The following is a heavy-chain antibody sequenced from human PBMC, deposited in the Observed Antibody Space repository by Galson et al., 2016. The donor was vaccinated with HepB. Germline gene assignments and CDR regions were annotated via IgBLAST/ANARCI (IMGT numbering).Heavy chain of an antibody. CDR2: ISFDGSNK. CDR3: ARGTFCSGDSCYSPAFDM. CDR1: GFTFSSHW. V-gene: IGHV3-30-3*01. D-gene: IGHD2-15*01. Sequence: SLRLSCAASGFTFSSHWMHWVRQAPGKGLEWVAVISFDGSNKYYADSVKGRFTISRDNSKNTLYLQMNTLRAEDTAVYYCARGTFCSGDSCYSPAFDMWGQGTMVTVSS. J-gene: IGHJ3*02.